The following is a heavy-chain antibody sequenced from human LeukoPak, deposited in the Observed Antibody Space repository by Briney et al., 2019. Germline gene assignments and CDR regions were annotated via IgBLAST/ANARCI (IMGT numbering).Heavy chain of an antibody. J-gene: IGHJ4*02. V-gene: IGHV3-7*01. CDR3: ARGKNSPDY. D-gene: IGHD2-21*01. Sequence: GGSLRLSCAASGFTFSTYWMTWVRQAPGKGLEWVANIKQDGSEKYYVDSAKGRFTISRDNAKNSLYLQMNSLRAEDTAVYYCARGKNSPDYWGQGTLVTVSS. CDR1: GFTFSTYW. CDR2: IKQDGSEK.